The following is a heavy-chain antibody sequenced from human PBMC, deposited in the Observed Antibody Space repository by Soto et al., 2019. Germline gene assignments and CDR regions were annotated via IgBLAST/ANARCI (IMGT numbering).Heavy chain of an antibody. D-gene: IGHD2-21*01. J-gene: IGHJ5*02. CDR3: ARERGDSHWIDP. CDR1: GGSVSSESYY. V-gene: IGHV4-61*01. CDR2: VENSGSA. Sequence: PXETLSLTCSVSGGSVSSESYYWSWIRQTPGKGLEWIGNVENSGSAKYNPSLKSRVTISVDTSKNQFSLKLSSVTGADTAVYYCARERGDSHWIDPWGQGTLVTGSS.